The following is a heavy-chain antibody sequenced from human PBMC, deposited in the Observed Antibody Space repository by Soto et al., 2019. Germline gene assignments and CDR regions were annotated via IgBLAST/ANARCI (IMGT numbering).Heavy chain of an antibody. CDR2: IIPIFGTA. CDR1: GGTFSSYA. D-gene: IGHD6-13*01. V-gene: IGHV1-69*01. CDR3: ATPVRGYSFGFGAFGI. Sequence: QVQLVQSGAEVKKPGSSVKVSCKASGGTFSSYAISWVRQAPGQGLEWMGGIIPIFGTANYAQKFQGRVTITADESTSTAYMGLSSLRSEDTGVYFWATPVRGYSFGFGAFGILGQGKMVTVSS. J-gene: IGHJ3*02.